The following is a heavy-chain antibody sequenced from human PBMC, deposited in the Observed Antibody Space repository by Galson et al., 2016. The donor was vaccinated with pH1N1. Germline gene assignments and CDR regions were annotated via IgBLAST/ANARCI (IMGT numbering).Heavy chain of an antibody. CDR3: ARDTGA. Sequence: SLRLSCAASGFTFNEYGMDWVRQAPGKGLEWVSGVTWNGATKGYADSVRGRFTISRANAKKSIYLQMNSLRAEDTAVYYCARDTGAWGQGTLVTVSS. V-gene: IGHV3-20*04. CDR1: GFTFNEYG. D-gene: IGHD7-27*01. CDR2: VTWNGATK. J-gene: IGHJ5*02.